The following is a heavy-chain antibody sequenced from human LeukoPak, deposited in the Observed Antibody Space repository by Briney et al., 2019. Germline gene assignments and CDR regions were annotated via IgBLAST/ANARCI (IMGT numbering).Heavy chain of an antibody. Sequence: PWGSLRLSCAASGFTFSSYAMIWVRQAPGKGLEWVSAISGSGGSTYYADSVKGRFTISRDKSKNTLSLQMNSLRAEDTAVYYCAKDSTYYYGSGSQINYWGQGTLVTVSS. CDR1: GFTFSSYA. CDR3: AKDSTYYYGSGSQINY. J-gene: IGHJ4*02. V-gene: IGHV3-23*01. CDR2: ISGSGGST. D-gene: IGHD3-10*01.